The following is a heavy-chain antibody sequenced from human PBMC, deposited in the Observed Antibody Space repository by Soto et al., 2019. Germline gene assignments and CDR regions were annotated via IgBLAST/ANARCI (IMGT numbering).Heavy chain of an antibody. V-gene: IGHV3-15*01. Sequence: GGSLRLSCAASGFTFSNAWMSWVRQAPGKGLEWVGRIKSKTDGGTTDYAAPVKGRFTISRDDSKNTLYLQMNSLKTEDTAVYYCTTAVAAAGDYYYYGMDVWGQGTTVTV. CDR3: TTAVAAAGDYYYYGMDV. D-gene: IGHD6-13*01. CDR1: GFTFSNAW. J-gene: IGHJ6*02. CDR2: IKSKTDGGTT.